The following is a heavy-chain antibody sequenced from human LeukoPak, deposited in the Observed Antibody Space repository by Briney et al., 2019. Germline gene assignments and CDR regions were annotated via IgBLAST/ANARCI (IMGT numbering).Heavy chain of an antibody. CDR2: IAYEGGTQ. V-gene: IGHV3-30*18. CDR3: AKEGTPQVSTWYDL. D-gene: IGHD3-10*01. J-gene: IGHJ5*02. CDR1: GVTLSPYG. Sequence: GGSLRLSCAASGVTLSPYGMHWVRQAPGKGLEWVAVIAYEGGTQHYADSVKGRFIISRDNPRNTLYLQMNILRTEDTAVYYCAKEGTPQVSTWYDLWGQGTQVIVSS.